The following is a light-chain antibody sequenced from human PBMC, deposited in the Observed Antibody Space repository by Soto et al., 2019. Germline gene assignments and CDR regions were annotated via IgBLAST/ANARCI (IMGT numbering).Light chain of an antibody. V-gene: IGLV2-14*01. Sequence: QSVLTQPASVSGSPGQSITTSCTGTSSDVGGYNYVSWYQQHPGKAPKLMIYEVSNRPSGVSNRFSGSKSGNTASLTISGLQAEDEADYYCSSYTSSSTLDYVFGTGTKVTVL. J-gene: IGLJ1*01. CDR1: SSDVGGYNY. CDR2: EVS. CDR3: SSYTSSSTLDYV.